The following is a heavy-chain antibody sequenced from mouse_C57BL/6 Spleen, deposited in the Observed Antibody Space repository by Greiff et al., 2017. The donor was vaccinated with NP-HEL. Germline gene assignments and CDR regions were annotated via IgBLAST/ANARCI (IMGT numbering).Heavy chain of an antibody. V-gene: IGHV1-50*01. CDR1: GYTFTSYW. J-gene: IGHJ3*01. Sequence: QVQLQQPGAELVKPGASVKLSCKASGYTFTSYWMQWVKQRPGQGLEWIGEIDPSDSYTNYNQKFKGKATLTVDPSSSTAYMQLSSLTSEDSAVYYCARSCGTTAWFAYWGQGTLVTVSA. D-gene: IGHD2-12*01. CDR3: ARSCGTTAWFAY. CDR2: IDPSDSYT.